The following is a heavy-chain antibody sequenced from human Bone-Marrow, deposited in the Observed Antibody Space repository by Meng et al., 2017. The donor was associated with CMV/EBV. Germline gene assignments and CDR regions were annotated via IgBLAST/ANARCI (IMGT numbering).Heavy chain of an antibody. D-gene: IGHD6-19*01. Sequence: YGYTFTGYYRHWVRQAPGQGLEWMGWINPNSGGTNYAQKFQGRVTMTRDTSISTAYMELSRLRSDDTAVYYCARDLYSSGWRYFDYWGQGTLVTVSS. J-gene: IGHJ4*02. V-gene: IGHV1-2*02. CDR1: GYTFTGYY. CDR2: INPNSGGT. CDR3: ARDLYSSGWRYFDY.